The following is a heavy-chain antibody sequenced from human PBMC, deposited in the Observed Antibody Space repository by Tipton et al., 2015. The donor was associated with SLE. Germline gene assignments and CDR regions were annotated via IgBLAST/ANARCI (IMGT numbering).Heavy chain of an antibody. CDR1: GYSISSGYY. J-gene: IGHJ3*02. CDR3: ARGLDTAMKQQLLAFDI. D-gene: IGHD5-18*01. Sequence: TLSLTCAVSGYSISSGYYWGWIRQPPGKGLEWIGSIYHSGSTYYNPSLKSRVTISVDTSKNQFSLKLSSVTAADTAVYYCARGLDTAMKQQLLAFDIWGQGTMVTVSS. V-gene: IGHV4-38-2*01. CDR2: IYHSGST.